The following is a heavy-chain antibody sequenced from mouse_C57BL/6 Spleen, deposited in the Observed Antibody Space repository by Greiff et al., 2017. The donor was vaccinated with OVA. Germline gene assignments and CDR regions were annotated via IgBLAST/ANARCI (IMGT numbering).Heavy chain of an antibody. J-gene: IGHJ4*01. CDR2: INPGSGGT. CDR3: ARNEYDDGEYY. Sequence: QVQLKQSGAELVRPGTSVKVSCKASGYAFTNYLIEWVKQRPGQGLEWIGVINPGSGGTNYNEKFKGKATLTADKSSSTAYLQLSSLTSEDSAVYFCARNEYDDGEYYWGQGTSVTVAS. V-gene: IGHV1-54*01. D-gene: IGHD2-4*01. CDR1: GYAFTNYL.